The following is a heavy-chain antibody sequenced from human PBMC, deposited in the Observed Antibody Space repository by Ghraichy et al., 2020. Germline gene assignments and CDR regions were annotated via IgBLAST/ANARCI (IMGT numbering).Heavy chain of an antibody. CDR3: AKDPSSGYYYYYMDV. CDR1: GFTFSSYA. V-gene: IGHV3-23*01. Sequence: GSLRLSCAASGFTFSSYAMSWVRQAPGKGLEWVSAISGSGGSTYYADSVKGRFTISRDNSKNTLYLQMNSLRAEDTAVYYCAKDPSSGYYYYYMDVWGKGTTVTVSS. J-gene: IGHJ6*03. CDR2: ISGSGGST. D-gene: IGHD6-19*01.